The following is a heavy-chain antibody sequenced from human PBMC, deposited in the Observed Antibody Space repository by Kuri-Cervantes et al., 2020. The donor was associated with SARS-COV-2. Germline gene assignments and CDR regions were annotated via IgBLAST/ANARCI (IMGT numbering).Heavy chain of an antibody. V-gene: IGHV4-38-2*01. D-gene: IGHD2-15*01. CDR2: IYHSGST. Sequence: SETLSLTCAVSGYSISSGYYWGWIRQPPGKGLEWIGSIYHSGSTYYNPSLKSRVTISVDTSKNQFSLKLSSVTAADTAVYYCARTRDIVVVVAANNWFDPWGQGTLVTVSS. CDR3: ARTRDIVVVVAANNWFDP. CDR1: GYSISSGYY. J-gene: IGHJ5*02.